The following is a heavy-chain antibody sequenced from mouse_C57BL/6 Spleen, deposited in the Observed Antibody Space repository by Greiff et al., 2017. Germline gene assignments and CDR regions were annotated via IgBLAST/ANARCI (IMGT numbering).Heavy chain of an antibody. CDR2: INYDGSST. D-gene: IGHD4-1*01. V-gene: IGHV5-16*01. Sequence: EVKLVESEGGLVQPGSSMKLSCTASGFTFSDYYMAWVRQVPEKGLEWVANINYDGSSTYYLDSLKSRFIISRDNAKNILYLQMSSLKSEDTATYYCAREANWDYFDYWGQGTTLTVSS. CDR1: GFTFSDYY. J-gene: IGHJ2*01. CDR3: AREANWDYFDY.